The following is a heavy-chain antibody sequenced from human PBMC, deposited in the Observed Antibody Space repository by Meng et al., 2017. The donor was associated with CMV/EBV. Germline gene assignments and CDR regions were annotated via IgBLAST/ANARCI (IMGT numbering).Heavy chain of an antibody. CDR2: IWYDGSNK. CDR3: AKDGGSSGYQSPFFYYYGMDV. CDR1: GFTFSSYG. J-gene: IGHJ6*02. V-gene: IGHV3-33*06. D-gene: IGHD3-22*01. Sequence: GESLKISCAASGFTFSSYGMHWVRQAPGKGLEWVAVIWYDGSNKYYADSVKGRFTISRDNSKNTLYLQMNSLRAEDTAVYYCAKDGGSSGYQSPFFYYYGMDVWGQGTTVTVSS.